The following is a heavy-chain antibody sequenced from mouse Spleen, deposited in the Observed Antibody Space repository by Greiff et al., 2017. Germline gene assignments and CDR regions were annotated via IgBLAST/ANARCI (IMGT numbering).Heavy chain of an antibody. Sequence: VQLKQPGAELVKPGASVKLSCKASGYTFTSYWMHWVKQRPGQGLEWIGAIYPGNSDTSYNQKFKGKAKLTAVTSASTAYMELSSLTNEDSAVYYCTRTTVVATKAMDYWGQGTSVTVSS. CDR2: IYPGNSDT. CDR1: GYTFTSYW. D-gene: IGHD1-1*01. V-gene: IGHV1-5*01. J-gene: IGHJ4*01. CDR3: TRTTVVATKAMDY.